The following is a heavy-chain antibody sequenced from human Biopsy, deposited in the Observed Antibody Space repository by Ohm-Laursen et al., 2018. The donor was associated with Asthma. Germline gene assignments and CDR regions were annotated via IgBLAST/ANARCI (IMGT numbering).Heavy chain of an antibody. V-gene: IGHV4-61*01. Sequence: PSLTCTVSGGSVSSGSYYWSWIRQPPGKGLTWVSYISYSGSTDYNPSLKSRLTISMDTSKNQFSLKLSSVTAADTAVYYCARVPTTLRYFDLWGRGTLVTVSS. D-gene: IGHD2-15*01. J-gene: IGHJ2*01. CDR2: ISYSGST. CDR1: GGSVSSGSYY. CDR3: ARVPTTLRYFDL.